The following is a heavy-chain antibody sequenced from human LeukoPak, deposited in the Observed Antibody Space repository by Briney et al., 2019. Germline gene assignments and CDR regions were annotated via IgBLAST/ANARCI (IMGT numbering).Heavy chain of an antibody. Sequence: GASVKVSCKASGYTFTSYYMHWVRQAPGQGLEWMGIINPSGGSTSYAQKFQGRVTMTRDMSTSTVYMELSSLRSEDTAVYYCAIRAGIAAAGTGWYFDLWGRGTLVTVSS. V-gene: IGHV1-46*01. CDR3: AIRAGIAAAGTGWYFDL. CDR2: INPSGGST. D-gene: IGHD6-13*01. J-gene: IGHJ2*01. CDR1: GYTFTSYY.